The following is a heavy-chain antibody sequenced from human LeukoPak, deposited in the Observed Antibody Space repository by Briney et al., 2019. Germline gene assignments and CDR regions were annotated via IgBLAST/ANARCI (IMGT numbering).Heavy chain of an antibody. D-gene: IGHD6-13*01. J-gene: IGHJ4*02. CDR1: GFSFTNYW. Sequence: GGSLRLSCAASGFSFTNYWMHWVRQAPGKGLVWVSRINSDGSSTSYADSVKGRFTISRDNAKNTLYLQMNSLRAEDTAVYYCARGRQQLVSSMFYWGQGTLVTVSS. CDR3: ARGRQQLVSSMFY. V-gene: IGHV3-74*01. CDR2: INSDGSST.